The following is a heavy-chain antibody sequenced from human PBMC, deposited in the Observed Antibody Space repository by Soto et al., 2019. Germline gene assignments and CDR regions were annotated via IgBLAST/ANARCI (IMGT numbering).Heavy chain of an antibody. Sequence: ASVKVSCKVSGYTLTELSIHWVRQAPGKGLEWMGGFDPEDGETIYAQKFQGRVTMTEDTSTDTAYMELSSLRSEDTAVYYCATLYYYDSSGQRFDYWGQGTLVPVSS. V-gene: IGHV1-24*01. CDR1: GYTLTELS. CDR3: ATLYYYDSSGQRFDY. D-gene: IGHD3-22*01. CDR2: FDPEDGET. J-gene: IGHJ4*02.